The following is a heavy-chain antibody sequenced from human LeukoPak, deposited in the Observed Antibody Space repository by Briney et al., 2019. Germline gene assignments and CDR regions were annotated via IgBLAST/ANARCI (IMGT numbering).Heavy chain of an antibody. D-gene: IGHD2-2*01. Sequence: PGGSLRLSCAASGFTFSSYGMHWVRQAPGKGLEWVAFIRYDGSNKYYADSVKGRFTISRDNSKNTLYLQMNSLRAEDTAVYYCAKAPYCSSTSCERGADNWFDPWGQGTLVTVSS. J-gene: IGHJ5*02. CDR2: IRYDGSNK. V-gene: IGHV3-30*02. CDR3: AKAPYCSSTSCERGADNWFDP. CDR1: GFTFSSYG.